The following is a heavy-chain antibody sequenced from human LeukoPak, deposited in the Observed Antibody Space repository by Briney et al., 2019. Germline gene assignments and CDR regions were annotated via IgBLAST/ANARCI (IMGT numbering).Heavy chain of an antibody. CDR1: GYMFSNYW. CDR3: ARLDCRTSRGGNDDDAFDI. Sequence: HGESLKISCEGSGYMFSNYWIGWVSQMPGKGLESMGFIYPGDSDTRYSPSFEGQVTIAADKSISTAYLQWSSLKASDTGIYFCARLDCRTSRGGNDDDAFDIWGQGTMVTVSS. CDR2: IYPGDSDT. D-gene: IGHD1-1*01. J-gene: IGHJ3*02. V-gene: IGHV5-51*01.